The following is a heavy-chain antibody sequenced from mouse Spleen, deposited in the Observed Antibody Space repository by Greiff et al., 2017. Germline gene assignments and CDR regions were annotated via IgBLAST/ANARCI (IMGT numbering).Heavy chain of an antibody. CDR1: GYTFTSYW. CDR3: ARGTPFDY. D-gene: IGHD2-14*01. Sequence: QVQLQQPGAELVKPGASVKLSCKASGYTFTSYWMHWVKQRPGQGLEWIGEIDPSDSYTNYNQKFKGKATLTVDKSSSTAYMQLSSLTSEDSAVYYCARGTPFDYWGQGTTLTVSS. CDR2: IDPSDSYT. V-gene: IGHV1-69*02. J-gene: IGHJ2*01.